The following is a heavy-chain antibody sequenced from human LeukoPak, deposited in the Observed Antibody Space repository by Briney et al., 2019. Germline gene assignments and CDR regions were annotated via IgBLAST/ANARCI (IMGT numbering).Heavy chain of an antibody. CDR3: AKWIAVAGTGEDWFDP. V-gene: IGHV3-23*01. Sequence: GGSLRLSCAASGFTLSSYAMSWVRQAPGKGLEWVSAISGSGGSTYYADSVKGRFTISRDNSKNTLYLQMNSLRAEDTAVYYCAKWIAVAGTGEDWFDPWGQGTLVTVSS. CDR1: GFTLSSYA. J-gene: IGHJ5*02. D-gene: IGHD6-19*01. CDR2: ISGSGGST.